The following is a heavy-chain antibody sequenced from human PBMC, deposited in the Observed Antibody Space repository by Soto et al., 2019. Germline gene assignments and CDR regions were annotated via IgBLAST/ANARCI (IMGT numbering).Heavy chain of an antibody. D-gene: IGHD3-9*01. Sequence: SVKVSCKASGGTFSSYAISWVRQAPGQGLEWMGGIIPIFGTANYAQKFQGRVTITSDESTSTAYMELSSLRSEDTAVYYCAREILTGYSPYYGMDVWGQGTTVTVSS. CDR2: IIPIFGTA. J-gene: IGHJ6*02. CDR3: AREILTGYSPYYGMDV. V-gene: IGHV1-69*13. CDR1: GGTFSSYA.